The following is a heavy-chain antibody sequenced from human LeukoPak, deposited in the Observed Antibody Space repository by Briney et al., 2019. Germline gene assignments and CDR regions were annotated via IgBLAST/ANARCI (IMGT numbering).Heavy chain of an antibody. CDR1: GFTFSDYW. J-gene: IGHJ3*02. CDR3: ARLWATVIDWGAFDI. V-gene: IGHV3-7*01. CDR2: IKQDGSEK. Sequence: PGGSLRLSCAAAGFTFSDYWMSWVRQAPGKGLEWVANIKQDGSEKYYVDSVKGRFTISRDNAKNSLSPQMNSLRAEDPAVHYCARLWATVIDWGAFDIWGQGTMITVSS. D-gene: IGHD4-17*01.